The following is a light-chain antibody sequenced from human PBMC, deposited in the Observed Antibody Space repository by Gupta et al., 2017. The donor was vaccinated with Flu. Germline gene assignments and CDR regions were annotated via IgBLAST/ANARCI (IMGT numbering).Light chain of an antibody. J-gene: IGKJ1*01. V-gene: IGKV1-5*03. CDR3: QQYNDYYTWT. CDR2: RVS. Sequence: PALSASVGDRVTITCRASQGINDALAWYQHKPGKVPKLLIYRVSNLESGVPSRLSASGSGTEFTLTISDLQPDDFATYYCQQYNDYYTWTFGQGTRVEV. CDR1: QGINDA.